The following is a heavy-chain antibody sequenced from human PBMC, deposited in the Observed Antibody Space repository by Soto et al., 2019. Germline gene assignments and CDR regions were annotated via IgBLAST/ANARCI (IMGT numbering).Heavy chain of an antibody. V-gene: IGHV5-51*01. Sequence: GESLKNSCKGSGYTFTNNWVGWVRQMPGKGLGWMGIIYPGDSDTRYSPSFQGQVTISVDKSISTAYLQWSSLKASDSAMYYCARLWGVTADRDYYQYYGMDVWGQGTPVTVSS. D-gene: IGHD2-21*02. CDR2: IYPGDSDT. CDR3: ARLWGVTADRDYYQYYGMDV. CDR1: GYTFTNNW. J-gene: IGHJ6*02.